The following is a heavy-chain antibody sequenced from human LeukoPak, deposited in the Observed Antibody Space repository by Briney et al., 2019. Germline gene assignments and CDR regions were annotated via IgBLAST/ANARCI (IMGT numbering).Heavy chain of an antibody. D-gene: IGHD6-19*01. J-gene: IGHJ3*02. CDR1: GGSISSSYYY. Sequence: SATLSRTCTVSGGSISSSYYYRGWIRQPPGKGLEWIGSIYYSGSTYYNPSLRSQVTISVDTSKNQFSLKLSSVTAADTAVYYCARHLIAVAGTGSVFDIWGQGTTVTVSS. CDR3: ARHLIAVAGTGSVFDI. CDR2: IYYSGST. V-gene: IGHV4-39*01.